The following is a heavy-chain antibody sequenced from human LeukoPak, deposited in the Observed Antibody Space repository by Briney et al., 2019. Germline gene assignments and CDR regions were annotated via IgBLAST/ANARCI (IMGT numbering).Heavy chain of an antibody. CDR3: ARGYSGSYGRFDY. J-gene: IGHJ4*02. CDR1: GGSISSYY. D-gene: IGHD1-26*01. V-gene: IGHV4-59*01. CDR2: IYYSGST. Sequence: SETLSLTCTVSGGSISSYYWSWIRQPPGKGLEWIGYIYYSGSTSYNPSLKSRVTISVDASKNQFSLKLSSVTAADTAVYYCARGYSGSYGRFDYWGQGTLVTVSS.